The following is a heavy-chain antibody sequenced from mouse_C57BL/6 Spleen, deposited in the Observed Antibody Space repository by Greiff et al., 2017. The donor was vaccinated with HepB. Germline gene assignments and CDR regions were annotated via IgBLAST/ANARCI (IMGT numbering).Heavy chain of an antibody. V-gene: IGHV5-4*03. CDR2: ISDGGSYT. D-gene: IGHD1-1*01. Sequence: DVMLVESGGGLVKPGGSLKLSCAASGFTFSSYAMSWVRQTPEKRLEWVATISDGGSYTYYPDNVKGRFTLSRDNAKNNLYLQMSHLKSEDTAMYYCARVAQGAMDYWGQGTSVTVSS. CDR3: ARVAQGAMDY. CDR1: GFTFSSYA. J-gene: IGHJ4*01.